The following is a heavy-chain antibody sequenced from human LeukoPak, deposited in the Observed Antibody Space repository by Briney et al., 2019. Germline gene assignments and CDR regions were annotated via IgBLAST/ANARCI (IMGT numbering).Heavy chain of an antibody. V-gene: IGHV4-39*07. CDR3: AREMALQGLCYFDY. Sequence: SETLSLTCTVSGGSISSSSYYWGWIRQPPGKGLEWIGEINHSGSTNYNPSLKSRVTISVDTSKNQFSLKLSSVTAADTAVYYCAREMALQGLCYFDYWGQGTLVTVSS. CDR1: GGSISSSSYY. J-gene: IGHJ4*02. D-gene: IGHD2-2*01. CDR2: INHSGST.